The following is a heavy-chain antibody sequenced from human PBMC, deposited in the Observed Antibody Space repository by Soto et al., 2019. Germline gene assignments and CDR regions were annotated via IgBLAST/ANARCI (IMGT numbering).Heavy chain of an antibody. CDR1: GGSVSSGGYY. CDR3: AGFSRGGCNGVAFDI. J-gene: IGHJ3*02. Sequence: QVQLQESGPGLVKPSETLSLTCTVSGGSVSSGGYYWSWIRQPPGKGLEWIGYSYYGGCTNYNPSLKRRVTISVDTYKNQLPLKLSSVTAADTAVYYCAGFSRGGCNGVAFDIWGQGTMVTVSS. V-gene: IGHV4-61*08. D-gene: IGHD2-15*01. CDR2: SYYGGCT.